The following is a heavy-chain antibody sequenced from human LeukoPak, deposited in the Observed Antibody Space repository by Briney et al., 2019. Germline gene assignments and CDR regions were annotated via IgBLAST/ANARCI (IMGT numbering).Heavy chain of an antibody. Sequence: ASVKVSCKASGYTFTGYYMHWVRQAPGQGLEWMGWISPNSGGTNYAQKFQGRVTMTRDTSISTAYMELSRLRSDDTAVYYCARDRSTYSGSYYWFDPWGQGTLVTVSS. V-gene: IGHV1-2*02. D-gene: IGHD1-26*01. CDR1: GYTFTGYY. CDR2: ISPNSGGT. J-gene: IGHJ5*02. CDR3: ARDRSTYSGSYYWFDP.